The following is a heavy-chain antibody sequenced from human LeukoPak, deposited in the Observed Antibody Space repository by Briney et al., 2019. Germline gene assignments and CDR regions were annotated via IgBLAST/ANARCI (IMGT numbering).Heavy chain of an antibody. CDR2: INHSGST. CDR3: ASTPLYSNYFDY. V-gene: IGHV4-34*01. CDR1: GGSFSGYY. Sequence: SETLSLTCAVYGGSFSGYYWSWIRQPPGKGLEWIGEINHSGSTNYNPSLKSRVTISVDTFKNQFSLKLSSVTAADTAVYYCASTPLYSNYFDYWGQGTLVTVSS. D-gene: IGHD4-11*01. J-gene: IGHJ4*02.